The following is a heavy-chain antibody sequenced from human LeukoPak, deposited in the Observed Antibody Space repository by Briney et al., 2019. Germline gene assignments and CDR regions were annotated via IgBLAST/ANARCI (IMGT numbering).Heavy chain of an antibody. Sequence: ASVKVSCTASGYTFTSYAMHWVRQAPGQRLEWMGWINAGNGNTKYSQKFQGRVTITRDTSASTAYMELSSLKSEDTAVYYCARDRYSSGWYPWGQGTLVTVSS. CDR1: GYTFTSYA. V-gene: IGHV1-3*01. CDR3: ARDRYSSGWYP. CDR2: INAGNGNT. D-gene: IGHD6-19*01. J-gene: IGHJ5*02.